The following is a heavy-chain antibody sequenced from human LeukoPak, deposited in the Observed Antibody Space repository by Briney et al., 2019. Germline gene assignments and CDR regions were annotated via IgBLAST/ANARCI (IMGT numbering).Heavy chain of an antibody. CDR1: GGTFSSYA. V-gene: IGHV1-69*04. Sequence: SVKVSCKTSGGTFSSYAISWVRQAPGQGLEWMGRIIPILGIANYAQKFQGRVTITADKSTSTAYMELSSLRSEDTAVYYCARDSSGDYVSDYWGQGTLVTVSS. CDR2: IIPILGIA. J-gene: IGHJ4*02. D-gene: IGHD4-17*01. CDR3: ARDSSGDYVSDY.